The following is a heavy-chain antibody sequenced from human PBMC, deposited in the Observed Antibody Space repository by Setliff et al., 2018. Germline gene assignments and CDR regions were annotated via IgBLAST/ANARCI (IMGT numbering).Heavy chain of an antibody. V-gene: IGHV3-30*02. CDR3: AKGDTTIFGVVNIDY. J-gene: IGHJ4*02. CDR2: IRYDGSNK. D-gene: IGHD3-3*01. CDR1: GFTFSSYG. Sequence: PGGALRLSCAASGFTFSSYGMHWVRQAPGKGLEWVAFIRYDGSNKYYADSVKGRFTISRANSKNTLYLQMNSLRAEDTAVYYCAKGDTTIFGVVNIDYWGQGTLVTVSS.